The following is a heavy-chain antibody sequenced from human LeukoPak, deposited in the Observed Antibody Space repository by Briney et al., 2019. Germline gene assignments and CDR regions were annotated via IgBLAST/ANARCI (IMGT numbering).Heavy chain of an antibody. D-gene: IGHD3-22*01. J-gene: IGHJ3*02. Sequence: GECLSLSWKVATYSSASYWIGCVRPMARNCLEWNGLIYPGDSDTRYSPSFQGQVTISADKSISTAYLQWSSLKASDTAMYYCASNYDRSGYPDDFDSWGQGTMVTVSS. CDR3: ASNYDRSGYPDDFDS. V-gene: IGHV5-51*01. CDR2: IYPGDSDT. CDR1: TYSSASYW.